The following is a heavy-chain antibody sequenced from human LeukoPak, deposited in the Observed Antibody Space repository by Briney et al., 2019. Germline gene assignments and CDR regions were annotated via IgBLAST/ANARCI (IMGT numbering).Heavy chain of an antibody. CDR2: INPNSSGT. CDR3: ARDLLGKSSSVDY. Sequence: ASVKVSCKASGYTFTSYYMHWVRQAPRQGLEWMGWINPNSSGTNYEQKFQGRVTMTRDTSISTAYMELSSLRSDDTAVYYCARDLLGKSSSVDYWGQGTLVAVSS. V-gene: IGHV1-2*02. D-gene: IGHD6-6*01. CDR1: GYTFTSYY. J-gene: IGHJ4*02.